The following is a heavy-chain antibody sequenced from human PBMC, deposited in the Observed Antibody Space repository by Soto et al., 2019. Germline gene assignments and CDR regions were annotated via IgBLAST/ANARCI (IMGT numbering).Heavy chain of an antibody. J-gene: IGHJ6*03. V-gene: IGHV3-23*01. CDR2: ITASGGAT. CDR3: AKGKAGTVSLYMDV. D-gene: IGHD6-19*01. Sequence: PGGSLRLSCAASGFTFSSYAMSWVRQAPGKGLEWVSAITASGGATYYADSVKGRFTISRDNSKNTLYLQMNSLRVEDTAVYFCAKGKAGTVSLYMDVWGKGTTVTVSS. CDR1: GFTFSSYA.